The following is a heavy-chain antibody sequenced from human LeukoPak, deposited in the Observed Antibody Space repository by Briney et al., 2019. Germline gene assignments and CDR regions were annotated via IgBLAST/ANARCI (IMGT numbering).Heavy chain of an antibody. J-gene: IGHJ6*02. CDR1: GYSFTSYG. D-gene: IGHD2-8*01. V-gene: IGHV1-18*01. Sequence: GESLKISCKGSGYSFTSYGISWVRQAPGQGLEWMGWISAYNGNTNYAQKLQGRVTMTTDTSTSTAYMELRSLRSDDTAVYYCARGRGFCTNGVCADYYYGMDVWGQGTTVTVSS. CDR2: ISAYNGNT. CDR3: ARGRGFCTNGVCADYYYGMDV.